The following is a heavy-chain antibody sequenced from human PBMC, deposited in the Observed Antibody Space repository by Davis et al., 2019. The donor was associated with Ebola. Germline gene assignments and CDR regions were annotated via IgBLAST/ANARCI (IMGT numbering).Heavy chain of an antibody. CDR2: IYSGGST. V-gene: IGHV3-53*01. J-gene: IGHJ6*02. Sequence: GESLKISCAASGFTVSSNYMSWVRQAPGKGLEWVSVIYSGGSTYYADSVKGRFTISRDNSKNTLYLQMNSLRAEDTAVYYCARAYGDLYYYYGMDVWGQGTTVTVSS. D-gene: IGHD4-17*01. CDR3: ARAYGDLYYYYGMDV. CDR1: GFTVSSNY.